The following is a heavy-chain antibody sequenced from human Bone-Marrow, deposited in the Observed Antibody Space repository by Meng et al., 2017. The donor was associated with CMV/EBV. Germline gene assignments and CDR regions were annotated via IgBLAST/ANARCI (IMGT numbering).Heavy chain of an antibody. Sequence: QGQLVQSGAEVKKPGASVKVSCKASGYTFTSYDINSVRQAAGQGLEWMGWMNPNSGNTDYAQKFQGRVTMTRNISKSTAYMDLSSLRSEDTAVYYCATGVADFEYWGQGTLSPSPQ. V-gene: IGHV1-8*01. CDR1: GYTFTSYD. J-gene: IGHJ4*02. D-gene: IGHD6-19*01. CDR3: ATGVADFEY. CDR2: MNPNSGNT.